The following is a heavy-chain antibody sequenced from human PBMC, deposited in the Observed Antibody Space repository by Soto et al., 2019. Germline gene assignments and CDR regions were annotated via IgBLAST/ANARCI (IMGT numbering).Heavy chain of an antibody. Sequence: PGGSLRLSCAASGFTFSSYGMHWVRQAPGKGLEWVAAISGTSDYIYYADSVKGRFTISRDNAKTSLYIQMNSLRAEDTAVYYCARDHRYCSGSSCRPYYYYYGMDVWGQGTTVTVSS. CDR2: ISGTSDYI. V-gene: IGHV3-21*01. CDR3: ARDHRYCSGSSCRPYYYYYGMDV. CDR1: GFTFSSYG. D-gene: IGHD2-15*01. J-gene: IGHJ6*02.